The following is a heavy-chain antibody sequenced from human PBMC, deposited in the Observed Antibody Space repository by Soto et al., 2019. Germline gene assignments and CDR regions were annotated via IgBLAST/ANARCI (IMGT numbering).Heavy chain of an antibody. V-gene: IGHV4-31*03. Sequence: QVQLQESGPGLVKPSQTLSLTCTVSGDSISRGGYYYNWIRQLPGKGLEWIGYIYHSGSTNYNPSHKSRFTTAFNLAKTQWTLVLWSVTAAVAALYYCVSDGAGGYVLGLFDPWGQGPLLTFSS. CDR1: GDSISRGGYY. J-gene: IGHJ5*01. D-gene: IGHD2-15*01. CDR3: VSDGAGGYVLGLFDP. CDR2: IYHSGST.